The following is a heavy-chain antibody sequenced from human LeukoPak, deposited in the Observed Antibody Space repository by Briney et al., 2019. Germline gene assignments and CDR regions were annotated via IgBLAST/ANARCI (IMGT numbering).Heavy chain of an antibody. J-gene: IGHJ5*02. V-gene: IGHV4-59*01. Sequence: SETLSLTCTVSGGSISSYYWSWIRQPPGKGLEWIGYIYYSGSTNYNPSLKSRVTISVDTSKNQFSLKLSSVTAADTAVYYCARGSSSWYGPNWFDPWGQGTLVTVSS. D-gene: IGHD6-13*01. CDR2: IYYSGST. CDR1: GGSISSYY. CDR3: ARGSSSWYGPNWFDP.